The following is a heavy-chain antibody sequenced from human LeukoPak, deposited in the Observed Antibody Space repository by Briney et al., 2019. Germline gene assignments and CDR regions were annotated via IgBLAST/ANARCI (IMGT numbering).Heavy chain of an antibody. D-gene: IGHD3-10*01. CDR1: GFSLSTSGVG. CDR2: IYWNDDK. CDR3: AHTNYGSVSHAFDY. Sequence: ESGPTLVTPTQTLTLTCTFSGFSLSTSGVGVGWIRQPPGKALEWLARIYWNDDKRYRSSLRSRLTITKDTSKNQVVLTLTNMDHLDTATYYCAHTNYGSVSHAFDYWGQGTLVTVSS. V-gene: IGHV2-5*01. J-gene: IGHJ4*02.